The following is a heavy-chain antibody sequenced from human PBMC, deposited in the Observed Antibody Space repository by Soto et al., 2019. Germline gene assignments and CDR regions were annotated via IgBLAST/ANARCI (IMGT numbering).Heavy chain of an antibody. CDR3: ARGPIVATYAPSYYFDY. Sequence: NPSETLSLTCTVSGGSISSGGYYWSWIRQHPGKGLEWIGYIYYSGSTYYNPSLKSRVTISVDTSKNQFSLKLSSVTAADTAVYYCARGPIVATYAPSYYFDYWGQGTLVTVS. CDR2: IYYSGST. D-gene: IGHD5-12*01. J-gene: IGHJ4*02. CDR1: GGSISSGGYY. V-gene: IGHV4-31*03.